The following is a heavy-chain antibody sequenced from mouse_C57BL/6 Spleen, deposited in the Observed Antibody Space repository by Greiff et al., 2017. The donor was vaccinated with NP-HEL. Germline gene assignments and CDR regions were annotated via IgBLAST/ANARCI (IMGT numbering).Heavy chain of an antibody. J-gene: IGHJ2*01. D-gene: IGHD3-2*01. V-gene: IGHV1-39*01. CDR2: INPNYGTT. Sequence: VQLQQSGPELVKPGASVKISCKASGYSFTDYNMNWVKQSNGKSLEWIGVINPNYGTTSYNQKFKGKATLTVDQSSRTAYMQLNSLTSEESEVYYGARSGDSWYYFDYWGQGTTLTVSS. CDR3: ARSGDSWYYFDY. CDR1: GYSFTDYN.